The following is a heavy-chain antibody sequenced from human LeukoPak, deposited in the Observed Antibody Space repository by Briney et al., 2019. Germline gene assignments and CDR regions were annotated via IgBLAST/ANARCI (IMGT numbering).Heavy chain of an antibody. Sequence: ESLKISCKGSGCRVSAYWIAWGRQMAGKDLGWMGIIDPDDSDTRYSPSFQGQVTISADKSISTAYLQWSSLKASDTAMYYCARQSCGGDCPEEYYFDYWGQGTLVTVSS. J-gene: IGHJ4*02. V-gene: IGHV5-51*01. D-gene: IGHD2-21*02. CDR3: ARQSCGGDCPEEYYFDY. CDR1: GCRVSAYW. CDR2: IDPDDSDT.